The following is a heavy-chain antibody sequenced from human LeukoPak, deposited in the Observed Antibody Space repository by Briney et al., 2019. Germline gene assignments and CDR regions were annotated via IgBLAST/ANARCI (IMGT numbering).Heavy chain of an antibody. J-gene: IGHJ4*02. CDR1: GFTFNTFA. CDR2: IGSSGSPI. Sequence: GGSLRLSCATSGFTFNTFAMNWVRQAPGKGLEWISHIGSSGSPIYYADSVKGRFTVSRDNAKNSVYLQMNSLRAEDTAVYYCAKRGGGSYARTFDYWGQGTLVTVSS. CDR3: AKRGGGSYARTFDY. V-gene: IGHV3-48*01. D-gene: IGHD1-26*01.